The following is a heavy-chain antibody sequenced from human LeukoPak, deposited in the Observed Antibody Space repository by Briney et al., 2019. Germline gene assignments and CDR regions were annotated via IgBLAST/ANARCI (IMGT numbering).Heavy chain of an antibody. J-gene: IGHJ6*03. CDR1: GGSISSYY. CDR3: ARVAYCSGGSCHLMDV. V-gene: IGHV4-4*07. D-gene: IGHD2-15*01. Sequence: SETLSLTCTVSGGSISSYYWSWIRQPAGKGLEWIGRIYTSGSTNYNPSLKSRVTMSVDTSKNQFSLKLSSVTAADTAVYYCARVAYCSGGSCHLMDVWGKGTTVTVSS. CDR2: IYTSGST.